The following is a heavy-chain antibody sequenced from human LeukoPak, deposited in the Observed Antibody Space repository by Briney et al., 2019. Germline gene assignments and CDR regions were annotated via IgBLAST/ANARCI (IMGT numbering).Heavy chain of an antibody. D-gene: IGHD3-16*02. J-gene: IGHJ4*02. CDR1: GDSISLSFYY. Sequence: SETLSLTCSVSGDSISLSFYYWGWIRQPPGKALEWIGSVYYSGTTSYNPSLKSRVTISVDMSKNHFSLKLSSVTAADTAVYYCARYDYVWGSYPHRTYYFDYWSQGTLVTVSS. V-gene: IGHV4-39*07. CDR2: VYYSGTT. CDR3: ARYDYVWGSYPHRTYYFDY.